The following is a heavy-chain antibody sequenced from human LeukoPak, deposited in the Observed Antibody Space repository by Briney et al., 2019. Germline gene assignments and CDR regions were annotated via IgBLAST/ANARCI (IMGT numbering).Heavy chain of an antibody. Sequence: PGGSLRLSCAASGFTFDDYGMSWVRQAPGKALEWVSGINWNGGSTGYADSVKGRFTISRDNAKNSLYLQMNSLRAEDTALYYCAREDSSGWSQGGYYFDYWGQGTLVTVSS. D-gene: IGHD6-19*01. V-gene: IGHV3-20*04. J-gene: IGHJ4*02. CDR2: INWNGGST. CDR3: AREDSSGWSQGGYYFDY. CDR1: GFTFDDYG.